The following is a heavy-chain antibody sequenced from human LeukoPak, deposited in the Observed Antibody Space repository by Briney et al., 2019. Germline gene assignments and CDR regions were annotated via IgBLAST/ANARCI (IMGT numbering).Heavy chain of an antibody. D-gene: IGHD4/OR15-4a*01. CDR2: VNPKSGAT. CDR3: ARAYEYGWFDP. Sequence: ASVKVSCKASGYTFTGYYMHWLRQAPGQGLEWMGWVNPKSGATNYAQRFQGRVTMTWQTSISTGNMELSSLRSDDTAVYYCARAYEYGWFDPWGQGTLVTVSS. V-gene: IGHV1-2*02. CDR1: GYTFTGYY. J-gene: IGHJ5*02.